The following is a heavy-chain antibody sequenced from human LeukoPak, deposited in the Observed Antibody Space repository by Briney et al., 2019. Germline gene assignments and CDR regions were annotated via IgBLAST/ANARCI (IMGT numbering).Heavy chain of an antibody. J-gene: IGHJ4*02. CDR1: GFTFSSYA. CDR2: ISGSGGTT. D-gene: IGHD5-18*01. V-gene: IGHV3-23*01. CDR3: ANDSRGYSPYYFDY. Sequence: GGSLRLSCAASGFTFSSYAMSWIRQAPGKGLEWVSAISGSGGTTYYADSVKGRFTISRDNSKNTLYLQMNGLRAEDTAVYYWANDSRGYSPYYFDYWGQGTLVTVSS.